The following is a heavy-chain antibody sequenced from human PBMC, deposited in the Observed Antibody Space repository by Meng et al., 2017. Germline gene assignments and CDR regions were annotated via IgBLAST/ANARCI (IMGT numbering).Heavy chain of an antibody. CDR1: GGSISSSSYY. J-gene: IGHJ4*02. CDR3: ARDGHSYNYFDY. CDR2: IYYSGST. Sequence: QLQLHESGPGLVKPSETLSLTCTVAGGSISSSSYYWGWIRQPPGKGLEWIGSIYYSGSTYYNPSLKSRVTISVDTSKNQFSLKLSSVTAADTAVYYCARDGHSYNYFDYWGQGTLVTVS. D-gene: IGHD5-18*01. V-gene: IGHV4-39*07.